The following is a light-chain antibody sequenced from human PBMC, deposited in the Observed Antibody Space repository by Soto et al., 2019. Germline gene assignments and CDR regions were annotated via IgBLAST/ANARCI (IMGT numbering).Light chain of an antibody. V-gene: IGKV3-20*01. CDR1: QSVSANY. J-gene: IGKJ4*01. CDR3: QQYASSRQLT. Sequence: EIVLTQSPGTLTLSPGETATLSCRASQSVSANYLAWYQQKPGQAPRLLIYDASRRATGTPDRFSGSGSGTDFTLTIRRLEPEDFALYYCQQYASSRQLTFGGGTKVEIK. CDR2: DAS.